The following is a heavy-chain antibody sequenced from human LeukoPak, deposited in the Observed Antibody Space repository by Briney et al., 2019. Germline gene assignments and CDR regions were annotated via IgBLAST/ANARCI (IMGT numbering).Heavy chain of an antibody. CDR1: GFTFDDYA. CDR2: ISWNSGSI. J-gene: IGHJ1*01. V-gene: IGHV3-9*03. Sequence: GGSLRLSCAASGFTFDDYAMHWVRQAPGKGLEWVSGISWNSGSIGYADSVKGRFTISRDNAKNSLYLQMNSLRAEDMALYYCAKDSGSYPTEYFRHWGQGTLVTVSS. CDR3: AKDSGSYPTEYFRH. D-gene: IGHD1-26*01.